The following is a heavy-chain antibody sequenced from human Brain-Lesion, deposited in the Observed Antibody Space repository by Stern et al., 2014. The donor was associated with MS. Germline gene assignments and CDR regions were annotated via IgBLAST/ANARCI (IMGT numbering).Heavy chain of an antibody. D-gene: IGHD6-13*01. Sequence: QLVQSGPGLVKPSGTLSLTCAVSGGSISSSNWWSWVRQSPGKGLEWIGESDHSGSTIYNPSLKSRVPVSVDKSKNRFHLNLSSVPAADTAVYFCARFPASRPHVFDSWGQGTLVTVSS. CDR1: GGSISSSNW. CDR2: SDHSGST. J-gene: IGHJ4*02. V-gene: IGHV4-4*02. CDR3: ARFPASRPHVFDS.